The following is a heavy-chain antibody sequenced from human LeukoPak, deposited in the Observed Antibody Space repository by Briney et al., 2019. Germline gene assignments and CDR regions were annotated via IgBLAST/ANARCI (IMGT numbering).Heavy chain of an antibody. CDR2: INPSGGST. J-gene: IGHJ4*02. Sequence: GASVTVSCKVSGYTFTSYYMHWVRQAPGQGLEWMGIINPSGGSTSYAQEFQGRVTMTRDTSTSTVYMELSSLRSEDTAVYYCARGKGTYDSSGYYYFVGNYWGQGTLVTVSS. V-gene: IGHV1-46*01. D-gene: IGHD3-22*01. CDR1: GYTFTSYY. CDR3: ARGKGTYDSSGYYYFVGNY.